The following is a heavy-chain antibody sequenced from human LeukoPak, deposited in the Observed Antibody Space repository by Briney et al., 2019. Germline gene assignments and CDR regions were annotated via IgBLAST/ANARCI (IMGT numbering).Heavy chain of an antibody. CDR1: GFTFSSYA. CDR3: AKDFPPYYDFWSGDPAFDY. CDR2: ISGSGGST. V-gene: IGHV3-23*01. D-gene: IGHD3-3*01. J-gene: IGHJ4*02. Sequence: GGSLRLSCAASGFTFSSYAMSWVRQAPGKGLEWVSAISGSGGSTYYVDSVKGRFTISRDNSKNTLYLQMNSLRAEDTAVYYCAKDFPPYYDFWSGDPAFDYWGQGTLVTVSS.